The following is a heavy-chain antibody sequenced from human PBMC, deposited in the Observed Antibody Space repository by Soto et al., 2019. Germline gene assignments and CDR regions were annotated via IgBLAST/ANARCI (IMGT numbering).Heavy chain of an antibody. CDR2: ISYDGSNK. V-gene: IGHV3-30-3*01. Sequence: QVQLVESGGGVVQPGRSLRLSCAASGFTFSSYAMHWVRQAPGKGLEWVAVISYDGSNKYYADSVKGRFTISRDNSKNTLYLQMNSLRAEDTAVYYCRSGVATILDYWGQGTLVTVSS. CDR3: RSGVATILDY. D-gene: IGHD5-12*01. J-gene: IGHJ4*02. CDR1: GFTFSSYA.